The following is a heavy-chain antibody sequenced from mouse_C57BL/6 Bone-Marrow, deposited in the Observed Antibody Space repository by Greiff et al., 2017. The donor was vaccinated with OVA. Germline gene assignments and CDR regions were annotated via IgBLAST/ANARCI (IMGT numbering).Heavy chain of an antibody. V-gene: IGHV1-81*01. D-gene: IGHD2-5*01. CDR2: IYPRSGNT. Sequence: QVQLKESGAELARPGASVKLSCKASGYTFTSYGISWVKQRTGQGLEWIGEIYPRSGNTYYNEKFKGKATLTADKSSSTAYMELRSLTSEDSAVYFCASFAYYSNYERAWFAYWGQGTLVTVSA. CDR1: GYTFTSYG. J-gene: IGHJ3*01. CDR3: ASFAYYSNYERAWFAY.